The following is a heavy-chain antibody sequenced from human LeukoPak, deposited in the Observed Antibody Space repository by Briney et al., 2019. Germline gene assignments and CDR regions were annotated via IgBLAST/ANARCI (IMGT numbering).Heavy chain of an antibody. D-gene: IGHD2-2*01. CDR2: IWYDGSNK. V-gene: IGHV3-33*01. CDR1: GFTFSSYG. CDR3: ARDRVPAASTRVAFDI. Sequence: GGSLRLSCAASGFTFSSYGIHWVRQAPGKGLEWVAVIWYDGSNKYYADSVKGRFTISRDNSKNTLYLQMNSLRAEDTAVYYCARDRVPAASTRVAFDIWGQGTMVTVSS. J-gene: IGHJ3*02.